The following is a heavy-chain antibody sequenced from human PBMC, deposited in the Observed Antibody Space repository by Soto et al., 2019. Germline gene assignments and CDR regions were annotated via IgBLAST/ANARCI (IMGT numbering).Heavy chain of an antibody. D-gene: IGHD1-1*01. Sequence: SSETLSLTCTVSGGSISSGDYYWSWIRQPPGRGLEWIGYIHYSGSTYCNPSLKSRVTISVDTSKNQFSLKLSSVTAADTAVYYCARASSVQLTRHQQYWGQGTLVTVSS. CDR1: GGSISSGDYY. J-gene: IGHJ4*02. CDR2: IHYSGST. CDR3: ARASSVQLTRHQQY. V-gene: IGHV4-30-4*01.